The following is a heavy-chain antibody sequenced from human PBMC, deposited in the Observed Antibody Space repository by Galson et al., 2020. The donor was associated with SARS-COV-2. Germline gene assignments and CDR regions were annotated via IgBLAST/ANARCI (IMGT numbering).Heavy chain of an antibody. J-gene: IGHJ3*02. CDR3: ARKVGSSLEWGASDI. D-gene: IGHD2-2*01. V-gene: IGHV3-20*01. Sequence: GESLKISCAASGFTFDDYGMGWVRQVPGKGLEWVSGINWNGKGRGYADSVKGRFTISRDNAKNSLHLEMNSLTTEDTALYHCARKVGSSLEWGASDIWGQGTMVTVPS. CDR2: INWNGKGR. CDR1: GFTFDDYG.